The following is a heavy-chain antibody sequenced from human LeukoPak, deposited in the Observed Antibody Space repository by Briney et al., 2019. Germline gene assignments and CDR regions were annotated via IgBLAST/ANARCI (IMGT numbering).Heavy chain of an antibody. CDR3: ARKEVYCSSTSCPPFDY. V-gene: IGHV3-48*02. D-gene: IGHD2-2*01. CDR2: TSSGGSTI. J-gene: IGHJ4*02. Sequence: GGSLRLSCAASGFTFSYYSMNWVRQAPGKGLEWVSYTSSGGSTIYYADSVKGRFTISRDNAKNSLYLKMNSLRDEDTAVYYCARKEVYCSSTSCPPFDYWGQGTLVTVSS. CDR1: GFTFSYYS.